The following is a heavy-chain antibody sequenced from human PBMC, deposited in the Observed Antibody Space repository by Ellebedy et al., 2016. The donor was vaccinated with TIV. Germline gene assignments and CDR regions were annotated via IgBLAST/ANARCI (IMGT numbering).Heavy chain of an antibody. Sequence: ASVKVSCKAPGYTFTTYDINWVRQATGQGLEWMGWMNPNSGNTDYAQKFQDRVIMTRNTSISKAYMELYSRTSEDTAVYYCARGGYSYPEDFDFWGQGSLVTVSS. CDR2: MNPNSGNT. V-gene: IGHV1-8*01. D-gene: IGHD5-18*01. CDR3: ARGGYSYPEDFDF. J-gene: IGHJ4*02. CDR1: GYTFTTYD.